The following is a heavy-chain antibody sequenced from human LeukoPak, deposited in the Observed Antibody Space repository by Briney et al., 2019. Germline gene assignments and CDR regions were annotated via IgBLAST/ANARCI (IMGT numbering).Heavy chain of an antibody. J-gene: IGHJ5*02. V-gene: IGHV1-2*06. CDR3: ARGYCSGGTCYLVENWFDP. CDR2: INPNSGDT. CDR1: GYTFTFYY. Sequence: ASVKVSCKACGYTFTFYYMYWVRQAPGQGLEWMGRINPNSGDTDYAQNFQGRVTMTRDTSISTAYMELTNLRSDDTAVYYCARGYCSGGTCYLVENWFDPWGQGTLVTVS. D-gene: IGHD2-15*01.